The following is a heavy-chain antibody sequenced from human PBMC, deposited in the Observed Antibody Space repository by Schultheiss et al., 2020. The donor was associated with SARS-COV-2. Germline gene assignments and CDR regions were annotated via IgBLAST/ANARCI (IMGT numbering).Heavy chain of an antibody. CDR3: ARGSGGYYDILTGYPHSPHFDY. CDR1: GGSFSGYY. D-gene: IGHD3-9*01. CDR2: INHSGST. J-gene: IGHJ4*02. V-gene: IGHV4-34*01. Sequence: GSLRLSCAVYGGSFSGYYWSWIRQPPGKGLEWIGEINHSGSTNYNPSLKSRVTISVDTSKNQFSLKLSSVTAADTAVYYCARGSGGYYDILTGYPHSPHFDYWGQGTLVTVSS.